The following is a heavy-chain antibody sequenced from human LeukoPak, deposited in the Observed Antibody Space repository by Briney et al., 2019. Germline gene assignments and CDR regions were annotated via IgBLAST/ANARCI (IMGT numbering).Heavy chain of an antibody. CDR2: ISGSGGTT. J-gene: IGHJ4*02. Sequence: GGSLRLSCAASGFTFSSYAMSWVRPAPGKGLEWVSAISGSGGTTYYADSVKGRFTISRDNSKNTLYLQMNSLRAEDTAVYYCAKDTAEDIPRDCWGQGTLVTVSS. D-gene: IGHD2-15*01. V-gene: IGHV3-23*01. CDR3: AKDTAEDIPRDC. CDR1: GFTFSSYA.